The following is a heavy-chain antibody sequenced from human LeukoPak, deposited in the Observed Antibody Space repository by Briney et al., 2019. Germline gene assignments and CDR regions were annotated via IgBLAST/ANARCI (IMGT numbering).Heavy chain of an antibody. CDR1: GFTLRSYD. D-gene: IGHD5-12*01. CDR2: TSGSGSNT. CDR3: AKEYSGYDFDY. V-gene: IGHV3-23*01. J-gene: IGHJ4*02. Sequence: PGGSLRLSCAASGFTLRSYDMSWVRQAPGKGLEWVAATSGSGSNTYYADSVKGRFTISRDNSKNTLYLQMNSLRAEDTAVYYCAKEYSGYDFDYWGQGTLVTVSS.